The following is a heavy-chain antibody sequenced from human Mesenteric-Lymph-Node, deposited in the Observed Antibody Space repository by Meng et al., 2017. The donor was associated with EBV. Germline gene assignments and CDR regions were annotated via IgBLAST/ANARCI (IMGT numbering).Heavy chain of an antibody. CDR1: RGPNSRSNL. Sequence: GPCLDKPAVPLSLPLAGPRGPNSRSNLSSWSPHPPGKCLDWIAEILHSGTTDYSPSLKSRVTMSIDKSRNQFSLKLNSVTAADTAVYYCATVGGSFDFWIWGQGALVTVSS. CDR2: ILHSGTT. V-gene: IGHV4-4*02. J-gene: IGHJ4*02. D-gene: IGHD3-3*01. CDR3: ATVGGSFDFWI.